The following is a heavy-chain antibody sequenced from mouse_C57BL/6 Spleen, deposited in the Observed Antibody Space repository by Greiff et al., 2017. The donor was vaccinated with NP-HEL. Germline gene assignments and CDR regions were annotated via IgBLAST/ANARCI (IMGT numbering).Heavy chain of an antibody. CDR1: GYTFTEYT. CDR2: FYPGSGSI. CDR3: ARHEYDYDGGHIAMDY. J-gene: IGHJ4*01. D-gene: IGHD2-4*01. V-gene: IGHV1-62-2*01. Sequence: VKLQESGAELVKPGASVKLSCKASGYTFTEYTIHWVKQRSGQGLEWIGWFYPGSGSIKYNEKFKDKATLTADKSSSTVYMELSRLTSEDSAVYFCARHEYDYDGGHIAMDYWGQGTSVTVSS.